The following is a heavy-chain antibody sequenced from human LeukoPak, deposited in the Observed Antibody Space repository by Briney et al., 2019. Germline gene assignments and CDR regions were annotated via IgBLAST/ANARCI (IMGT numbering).Heavy chain of an antibody. V-gene: IGHV4-39*01. D-gene: IGHD2-21*02. CDR2: LYHSGST. CDR1: GGSISTPGYY. Sequence: SETPSLTCTVSGGSISTPGYYLGWIRQPPGKGLEWIGSLYHSGSTYYKPSLKSRATISVDKSKNQCSLKLRSVTAADTAVYYCARHALATVTDPSFDYWGQGTLVTVSS. J-gene: IGHJ4*02. CDR3: ARHALATVTDPSFDY.